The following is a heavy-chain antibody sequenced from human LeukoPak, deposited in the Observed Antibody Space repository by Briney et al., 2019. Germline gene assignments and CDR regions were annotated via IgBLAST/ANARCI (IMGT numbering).Heavy chain of an antibody. CDR1: GFTFSYAW. CDR2: ISSSGSAT. Sequence: GGSLRLSCAASGFTFSYAWMNWVRQAPGKGLEWVSYISSSGSATYYADSVRGRFTVSRDNAKNSLSLQMNSLRAEDTAVYYCARVRAAYYYGMDVWGRGTTVTVSS. V-gene: IGHV3-48*04. J-gene: IGHJ6*02. CDR3: ARVRAAYYYGMDV.